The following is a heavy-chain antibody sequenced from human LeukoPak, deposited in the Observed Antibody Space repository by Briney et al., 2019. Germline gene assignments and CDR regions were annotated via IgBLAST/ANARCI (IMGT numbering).Heavy chain of an antibody. CDR1: GYTFTVYY. Sequence: GASVKVSFKASGYTFTVYYMHWVRQAPGQGLEWMGWINPNSGGTNYAQKFQGRVTMTRDTSISTAYMELSRLRSDDTAVYYCARGVWFGELTPGDYWGQGTLVTVSS. D-gene: IGHD3-10*01. CDR2: INPNSGGT. CDR3: ARGVWFGELTPGDY. V-gene: IGHV1-2*02. J-gene: IGHJ4*02.